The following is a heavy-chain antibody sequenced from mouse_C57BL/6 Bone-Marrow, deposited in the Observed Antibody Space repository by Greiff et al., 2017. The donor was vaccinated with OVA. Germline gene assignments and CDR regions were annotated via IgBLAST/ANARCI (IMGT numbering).Heavy chain of an antibody. CDR2: ISSGGSYT. CDR1: GFTFSSYG. Sequence: EVQLQQSGGDLVKPGGSLKLSCAASGFTFSSYGMSWVRQTPDKRLEWVATISSGGSYTYYPDSVKGRFTISRDNAKNTLYLQMSSLKSEDTAMYYCARHGKQGYFDVWGTGTTVTVSS. D-gene: IGHD4-1*01. V-gene: IGHV5-6*01. CDR3: ARHGKQGYFDV. J-gene: IGHJ1*03.